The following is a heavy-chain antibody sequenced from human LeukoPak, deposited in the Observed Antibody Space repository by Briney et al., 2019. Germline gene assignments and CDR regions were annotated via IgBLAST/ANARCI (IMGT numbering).Heavy chain of an antibody. CDR2: FGPEDGET. V-gene: IGHV1-24*01. D-gene: IGHD6-19*01. Sequence: ASVKVSCKVSGYTLTELSMHWVRQAPGKGLEWMGGFGPEDGETIYAQKFQGRVTMTEDTSTDTAYMELSSLRSEDTAVYYCATDLLIAVAGTKDYWGQGTLVTVSS. J-gene: IGHJ4*02. CDR1: GYTLTELS. CDR3: ATDLLIAVAGTKDY.